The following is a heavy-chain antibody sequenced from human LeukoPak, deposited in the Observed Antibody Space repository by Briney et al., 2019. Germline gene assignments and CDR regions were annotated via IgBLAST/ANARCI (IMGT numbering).Heavy chain of an antibody. V-gene: IGHV4-39*02. D-gene: IGHD3-22*01. CDR1: GGSIRIGSHY. CDR3: AKLDDSGAILVDL. J-gene: IGHJ4*02. Sequence: PSETLSLTCTVSGGSIRIGSHYWAWIRQPPGKGLEWIGSIYYSGSTYYNPSLENRVTISIDTSKNHFSLKLSSLSAADTSVYYCAKLDDSGAILVDLWGQGTLVTVS. CDR2: IYYSGST.